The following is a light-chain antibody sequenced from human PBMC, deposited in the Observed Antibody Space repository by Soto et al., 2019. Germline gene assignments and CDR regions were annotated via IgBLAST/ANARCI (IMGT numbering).Light chain of an antibody. CDR1: QSISSW. J-gene: IGKJ1*01. Sequence: DIQMTQSPSTLSASVGDRVTITCRASQSISSWLAWYQQKPGKAPKLLIYKASSLENAVPSRFSGSGSGTEFTLTISSLQPDDFATYYCQQYNSYWTFGQGTKVDIK. V-gene: IGKV1-5*03. CDR2: KAS. CDR3: QQYNSYWT.